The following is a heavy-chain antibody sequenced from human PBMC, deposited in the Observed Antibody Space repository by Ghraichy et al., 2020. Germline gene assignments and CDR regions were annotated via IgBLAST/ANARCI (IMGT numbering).Heavy chain of an antibody. Sequence: SGPTLVKPTQTLTLTCTFSGFSLSTSGVGVGWIRQPPGKALEWLALIYWNDDKRYSPSLKSRLTITKDTSKNQVVLTMTNMDPVDTATYYCALTTRYSGSYSLGTNFDYWGQGTLVTVSS. D-gene: IGHD1-26*01. J-gene: IGHJ4*02. CDR3: ALTTRYSGSYSLGTNFDY. CDR2: IYWNDDK. CDR1: GFSLSTSGVG. V-gene: IGHV2-5*01.